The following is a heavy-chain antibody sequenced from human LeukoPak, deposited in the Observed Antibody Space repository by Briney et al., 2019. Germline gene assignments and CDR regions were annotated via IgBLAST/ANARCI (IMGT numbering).Heavy chain of an antibody. D-gene: IGHD2-15*01. CDR2: ISSNGDNT. V-gene: IGHV3-64D*06. CDR1: GFPFDTYA. Sequence: GGSLRLSCSASGFPFDTYAIHWVRQAPGKGLEYVAGISSNGDNTDFADSAKGRFTISRDNSKSTLFLQMNSLRAEDTAVYFCTRDSALLGVAFDLWGQGTVVTVSS. J-gene: IGHJ3*01. CDR3: TRDSALLGVAFDL.